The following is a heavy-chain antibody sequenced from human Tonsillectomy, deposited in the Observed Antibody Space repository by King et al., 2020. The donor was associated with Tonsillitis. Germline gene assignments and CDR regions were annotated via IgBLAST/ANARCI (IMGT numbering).Heavy chain of an antibody. Sequence: VQLVESGAEVKKPGASVKVSCEASGYTFTGYYMHWVRQAPGQGLEWMGWIHPNSGGTSSAQKFQGRVTMTRDTSITTAYMELTSLRSDDTAVYYCARGRSSGWVQYVDYWGQGTLVTVSS. CDR1: GYTFTGYY. CDR2: IHPNSGGT. D-gene: IGHD6-19*01. CDR3: ARGRSSGWVQYVDY. J-gene: IGHJ4*02. V-gene: IGHV1-2*02.